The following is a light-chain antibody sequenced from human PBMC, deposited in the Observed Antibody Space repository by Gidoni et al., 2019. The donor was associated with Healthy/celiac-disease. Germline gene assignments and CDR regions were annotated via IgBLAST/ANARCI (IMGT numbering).Light chain of an antibody. CDR1: SLRSYY. Sequence: SSELTQDPAVSVALGQTVRITCQGDSLRSYYASWYQQKPGQAPVLVIYGKTTRPSGIPDRFSGSSSGNTASLTITGAQAEDDADYYCNSRDSSGNHNVVFGGGTKLTVL. CDR3: NSRDSSGNHNVV. V-gene: IGLV3-19*01. J-gene: IGLJ2*01. CDR2: GKT.